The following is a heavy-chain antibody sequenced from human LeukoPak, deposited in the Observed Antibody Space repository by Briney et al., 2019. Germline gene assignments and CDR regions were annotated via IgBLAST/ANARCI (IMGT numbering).Heavy chain of an antibody. Sequence: SETLSLTCIVSGGSISSSMYYWGWIRQPPGKGLEWIGSLYYSGSTYYNPSLKSRVTISVDTSKNQFSLKLSSVTAADTAVYYCARVMGIAVAGTKSYYYYGMDVWGQGTTVTVSS. D-gene: IGHD6-19*01. CDR3: ARVMGIAVAGTKSYYYYGMDV. V-gene: IGHV4-39*07. CDR2: LYYSGST. CDR1: GGSISSSMYY. J-gene: IGHJ6*02.